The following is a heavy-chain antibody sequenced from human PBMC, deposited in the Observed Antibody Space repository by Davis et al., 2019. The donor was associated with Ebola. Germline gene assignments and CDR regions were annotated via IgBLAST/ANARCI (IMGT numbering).Heavy chain of an antibody. V-gene: IGHV3-7*01. Sequence: GESLKISCAASGFTFSNHWMSWPRQAPGRGLEWLANINEDGTEEYYVDSVKGRFTISRDNAKNSLYLQMNSLRAEDTAVYYCGRDRPRDYWGQGSLVTVSS. CDR3: GRDRPRDY. J-gene: IGHJ4*02. CDR1: GFTFSNHW. CDR2: INEDGTEE.